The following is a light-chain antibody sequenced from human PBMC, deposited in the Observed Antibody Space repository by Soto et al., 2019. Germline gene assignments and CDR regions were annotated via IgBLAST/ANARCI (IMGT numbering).Light chain of an antibody. CDR2: GAS. J-gene: IGKJ1*01. CDR3: QLYGSSPKT. Sequence: EIVLTQSPGTLSLSPGERATLSCRATQTISSNYLAWYQQKPGQAPKLLIPGASTRAAGIPDRFSGSGSGTDFTLTISRLEPEDFAVYYCQLYGSSPKTFGQGTKVEV. V-gene: IGKV3-20*01. CDR1: QTISSNY.